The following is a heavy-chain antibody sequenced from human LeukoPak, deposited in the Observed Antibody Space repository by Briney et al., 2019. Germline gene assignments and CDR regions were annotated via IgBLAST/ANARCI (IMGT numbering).Heavy chain of an antibody. CDR3: ARDFVVVPAATNWFDP. CDR2: IRSSSSYI. J-gene: IGHJ5*02. Sequence: GGSLRLSCAASGFTFSSYSMNWVRQAPGKGLEWVSSIRSSSSYIFYADSVKGRFNISRDNDKNSLYLQMNSLRAEDTAVYYCARDFVVVPAATNWFDPWGQGTLVTVSS. CDR1: GFTFSSYS. V-gene: IGHV3-21*01. D-gene: IGHD2-2*01.